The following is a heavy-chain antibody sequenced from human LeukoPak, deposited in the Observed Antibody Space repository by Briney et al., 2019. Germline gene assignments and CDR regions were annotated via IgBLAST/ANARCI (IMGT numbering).Heavy chain of an antibody. J-gene: IGHJ3*02. CDR2: VKPKSEGGTT. CDR1: GFTFHNAW. Sequence: PGGSLRLSCAVSGFTFHNAWMSWVRQAPGKGLDGVGRVKPKSEGGTTDFAAPVKGRFTISRDLSKNTLYLQMNSLKTEDTAVYYCTWDSRGYGASDMWGQGTMVTVSS. V-gene: IGHV3-15*01. D-gene: IGHD3-22*01. CDR3: TWDSRGYGASDM.